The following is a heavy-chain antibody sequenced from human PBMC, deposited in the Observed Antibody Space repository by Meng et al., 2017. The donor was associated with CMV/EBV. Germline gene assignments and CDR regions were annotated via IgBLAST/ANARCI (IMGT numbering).Heavy chain of an antibody. CDR2: ISSSSSTI. J-gene: IGHJ6*02. D-gene: IGHD2-2*01. CDR3: ARDLKPAAVVFWYYYYGMDV. Sequence: GESLKISCAASGFTFSSYSMNWVRQAPGKGLEWVSYISSSSSTIYYADSVKGRFTISRDNAKNSLYLQMNSLRAEDTAVYYCARDLKPAAVVFWYYYYGMDVWGQGTTVTVS. V-gene: IGHV3-48*04. CDR1: GFTFSSYS.